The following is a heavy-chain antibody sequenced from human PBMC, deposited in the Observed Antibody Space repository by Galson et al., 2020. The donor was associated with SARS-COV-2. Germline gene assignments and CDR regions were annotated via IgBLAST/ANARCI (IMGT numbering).Heavy chain of an antibody. J-gene: IGHJ6*02. CDR3: ARGGFWGGYSYYYCMDV. V-gene: IGHV4-4*02. D-gene: IGHD3-3*01. Sequence: SETLSLTCAVSGGSKNRRKWWSSVRQPQGKGLEWRGEIHHSGSTHYNPSLKSRVTISVDKSTNQFSLKLSSVTAADTAVYYCARGGFWGGYSYYYCMDVCGQGTTVTVSS. CDR1: GGSKNRRKW. CDR2: IHHSGST.